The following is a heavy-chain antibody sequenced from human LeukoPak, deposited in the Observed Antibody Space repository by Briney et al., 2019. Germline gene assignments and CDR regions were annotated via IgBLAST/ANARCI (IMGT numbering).Heavy chain of an antibody. CDR3: AKSQSRDYDFWSGTISHDAFDI. CDR1: GFTFSSYA. CDR2: ISGSGGST. Sequence: GGSLRLSCAASGFTFSSYAMSWVRQAPGKGLEWVSAISGSGGSTYYADSVKGRFTISRDNSKNTLYLQMNSLRAEDTAVYYCAKSQSRDYDFWSGTISHDAFDIWGQGTMVTVSS. V-gene: IGHV3-23*01. D-gene: IGHD3-3*01. J-gene: IGHJ3*02.